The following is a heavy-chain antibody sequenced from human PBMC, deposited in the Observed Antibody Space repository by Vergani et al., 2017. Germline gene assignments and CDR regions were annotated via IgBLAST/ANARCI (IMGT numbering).Heavy chain of an antibody. J-gene: IGHJ1*01. V-gene: IGHV3-23*01. CDR2: ISSGGGDI. CDR1: GFTFDTYT. Sequence: EVQLLESGGGLVQPGGSRRLSCAGAGFTFDTYTMAYVRQAPGKGVEWVATISSGGGDIFYADSVKGRFTISRDNSKNTLFLQMNSLKDEETAVYYCTTAWGLYYLHGEYFQYWGRGTLVSVSS. CDR3: TTAWGLYYLHGEYFQY. D-gene: IGHD3-10*01.